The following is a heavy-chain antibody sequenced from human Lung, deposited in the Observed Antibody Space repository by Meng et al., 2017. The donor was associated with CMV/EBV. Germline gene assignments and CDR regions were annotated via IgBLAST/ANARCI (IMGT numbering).Heavy chain of an antibody. J-gene: IGHJ1*01. D-gene: IGHD3-10*01. CDR2: IPQRGSS. V-gene: IGHV4-4*02. CDR3: LRRSGGSV. Sequence: VQLRDAGPALVKPSETLSRTCAVSGDYITNHNWWSWVRQPPGKGLEWIGKIPQRGSSAYNPSLKSRVSMSIDKSKNQFSLKLTSVAAADTAVYHCLRRSGGSVWGQGTLVTVSS. CDR1: GDYITNHNW.